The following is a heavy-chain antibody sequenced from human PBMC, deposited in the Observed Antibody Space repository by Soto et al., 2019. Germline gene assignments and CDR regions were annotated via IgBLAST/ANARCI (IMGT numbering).Heavy chain of an antibody. CDR1: GGTFSSYA. CDR2: IIPIFGTA. D-gene: IGHD3-3*01. CDR3: ASYYDFWSGYYTGPTEGHYYYYGMDV. Sequence: SVKVSCKASGGTFSSYAISWVRQAPGQGLEWMGGIIPIFGTANYAQKFQGRVTITADESTSTAYMELSSLRSEDTAVYYCASYYDFWSGYYTGPTEGHYYYYGMDVWGQGTTVTVSS. J-gene: IGHJ6*02. V-gene: IGHV1-69*13.